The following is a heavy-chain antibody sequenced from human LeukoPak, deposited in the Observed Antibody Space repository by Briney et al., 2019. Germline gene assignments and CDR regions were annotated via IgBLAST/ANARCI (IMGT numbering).Heavy chain of an antibody. CDR3: ARGQDYKYFQH. J-gene: IGHJ1*01. CDR2: ISSSSSYI. Sequence: GGSLRLSCAASGFTFSSYSMNWVRQAPGKGLEWVSSISSSSSYIYYADSVKGRFTISRDNAKNSLYLQMNSLSAEDTAVYYCARGQDYKYFQHWGQGTLVTVSS. D-gene: IGHD4-4*01. V-gene: IGHV3-21*01. CDR1: GFTFSSYS.